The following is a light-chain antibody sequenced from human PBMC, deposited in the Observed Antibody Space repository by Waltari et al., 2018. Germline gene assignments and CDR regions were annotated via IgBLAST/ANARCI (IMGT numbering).Light chain of an antibody. CDR2: GAS. CDR1: QSVSTN. J-gene: IGKJ4*01. V-gene: IGKV3-15*01. Sequence: ERVMTQSPASLSVSPGEGATLSCRASQSVSTNLAWYQQKPGQAPRLLIYGASTRATGGPARFSGSGSGTEFTLTISSLQSEDFAVYYCQQYDSWPPLTFGGGTKVEI. CDR3: QQYDSWPPLT.